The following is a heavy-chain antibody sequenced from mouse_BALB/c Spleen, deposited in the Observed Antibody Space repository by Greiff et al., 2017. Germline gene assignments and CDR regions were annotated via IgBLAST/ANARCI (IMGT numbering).Heavy chain of an antibody. CDR2: IDPANGNT. D-gene: IGHD1-1*01. Sequence: VQLQQSGAELVKPGASVKLSCTASGFNIKDTYMHWVKQRPEQGLEWIGRIDPANGNTKYDPKSQGKATITADTSSNTAYLQLSSLTSEDTAVYYCARDYYAYAMDYWGKGTAVT. J-gene: IGHJ4*01. CDR1: GFNIKDTY. CDR3: ARDYYAYAMDY. V-gene: IGHV14-3*02.